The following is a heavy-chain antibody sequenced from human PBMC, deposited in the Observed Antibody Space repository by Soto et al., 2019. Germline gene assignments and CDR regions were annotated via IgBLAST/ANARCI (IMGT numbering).Heavy chain of an antibody. CDR1: GYTFTSYG. CDR2: ISAYNGNT. D-gene: IGHD6-19*01. J-gene: IGHJ5*02. Sequence: ASVKVSCKASGYTFTSYGISWVRPAPGQGLEWMGWISAYNGNTNYAQKLQGRVTMTTDTSTSTAYMELRSLRSDDTAVYYCARGKIEAVAGKNWFDPWGQGTLVTVSS. V-gene: IGHV1-18*01. CDR3: ARGKIEAVAGKNWFDP.